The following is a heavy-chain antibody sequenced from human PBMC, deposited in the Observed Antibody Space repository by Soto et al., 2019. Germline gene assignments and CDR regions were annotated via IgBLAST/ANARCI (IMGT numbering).Heavy chain of an antibody. CDR2: IYHSGST. D-gene: IGHD3-10*01. V-gene: IGHV4-34*01. CDR3: ARSYMVRGVANWFDP. Sequence: SETLSLTCAVYGGSFSGYYWTWIRQPPGTGLEWIGEIYHSGSTNYNPSLKSRVTISVDKSKNQFSLKLSSVTAADTAVYYCARSYMVRGVANWFDPWGQGTLVTVSS. CDR1: GGSFSGYY. J-gene: IGHJ5*02.